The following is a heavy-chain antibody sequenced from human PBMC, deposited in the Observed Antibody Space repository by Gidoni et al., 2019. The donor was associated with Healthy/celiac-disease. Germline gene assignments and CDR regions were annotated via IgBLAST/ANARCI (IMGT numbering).Heavy chain of an antibody. CDR2: IYHSGST. Sequence: QVQLQESGPGLVKPSATLSLPSAVPGYSISRGYYWGWIRQPPGKGLEWIGSIYHSGSTYYNPSLKSRVTISVDTSKNQFSLKLSSVTAAGTAVYYCARSHYYDGEEGWFDPWGQGTLVTVSS. J-gene: IGHJ5*02. CDR1: GYSISRGYY. CDR3: ARSHYYDGEEGWFDP. V-gene: IGHV4-38-2*01. D-gene: IGHD3-22*01.